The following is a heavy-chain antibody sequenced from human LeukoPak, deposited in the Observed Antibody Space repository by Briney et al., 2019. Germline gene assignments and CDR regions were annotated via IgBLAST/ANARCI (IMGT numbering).Heavy chain of an antibody. CDR3: TTDFRL. J-gene: IGHJ1*01. CDR1: GFTFNTAW. Sequence: GGSLRLSCAASGFTFNTAWMDWVRQAPGKGLEYIGRIKSKTDGGTTYYAAPVKGRFTISRDDSKNTLYLQMNSLKIEDTALYYCTTDFRLWGQGTLVTVSS. V-gene: IGHV3-15*01. CDR2: IKSKTDGGTT.